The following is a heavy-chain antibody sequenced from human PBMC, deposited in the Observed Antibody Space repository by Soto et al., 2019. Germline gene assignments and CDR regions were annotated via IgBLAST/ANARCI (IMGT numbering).Heavy chain of an antibody. D-gene: IGHD5-18*01. J-gene: IGHJ4*02. CDR1: GGSFSGYY. CDR2: INHSGST. CDR3: ARGSHYRAMDSAPDY. Sequence: ASETLSLTCAVYGGSFSGYYWSWNRQPPGKGLEWIGEINHSGSTNYNPSLKSRVTISVDTSKNQFSLKLSSVTAADTAVYYCARGSHYRAMDSAPDYWGQGTLVTVSS. V-gene: IGHV4-34*01.